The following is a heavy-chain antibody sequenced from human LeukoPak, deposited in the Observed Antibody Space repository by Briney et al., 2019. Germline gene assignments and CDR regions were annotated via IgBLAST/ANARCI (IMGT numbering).Heavy chain of an antibody. CDR1: GGSFSGYY. D-gene: IGHD4-23*01. J-gene: IGHJ5*02. CDR3: ARRTVVTRFDP. Sequence: PSETLSLTCAVYGGSFSGYYWSWIRQPPGKGLEWIGEINHSGSTNYNPSLKSRVTISVDTSKNQFSLKLSSVTAADTAVYYCARRTVVTRFDPWGQGTLVTVSS. V-gene: IGHV4-34*01. CDR2: INHSGST.